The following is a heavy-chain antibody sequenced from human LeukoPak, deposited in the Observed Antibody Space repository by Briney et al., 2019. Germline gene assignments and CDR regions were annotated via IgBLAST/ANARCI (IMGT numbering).Heavy chain of an antibody. D-gene: IGHD2-2*01. Sequence: PGRSLRLSCAASGFTFSSYAMHWVRQAPGKGLEWVAVISYDGSNKYYADSVKGRFTISRDNSKNTLYLQMNSLRAEDTAVYYCARDAARVVPAAYYYYYGMDVWGQGTTVTVSS. J-gene: IGHJ6*02. CDR2: ISYDGSNK. V-gene: IGHV3-30-3*01. CDR3: ARDAARVVPAAYYYYYGMDV. CDR1: GFTFSSYA.